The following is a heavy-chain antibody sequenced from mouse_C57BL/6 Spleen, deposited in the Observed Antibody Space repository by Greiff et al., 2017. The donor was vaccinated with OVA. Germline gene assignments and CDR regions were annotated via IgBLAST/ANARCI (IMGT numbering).Heavy chain of an antibody. CDR1: GYAFTNYL. CDR2: INPGSGGT. Sequence: VQLQQSGAELVRPGTSVKVSCKASGYAFTNYLIEWVKQRPGQGLEWIGVINPGSGGTNYNEKFKGKATLTADKSSSTAYMQLSSLTSEDSAVYVCARSAQATEYFDYWGQGTTLTVSS. D-gene: IGHD3-2*02. J-gene: IGHJ2*01. V-gene: IGHV1-54*01. CDR3: ARSAQATEYFDY.